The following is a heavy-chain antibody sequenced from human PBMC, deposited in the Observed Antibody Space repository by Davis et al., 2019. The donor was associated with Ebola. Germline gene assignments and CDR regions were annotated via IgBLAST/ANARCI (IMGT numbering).Heavy chain of an antibody. CDR3: ARSITMIVVAYFDI. CDR1: GYTFTSYG. Sequence: ASVKVSCKASGYTFTSYGTNWVRQAPGQGLEWMGWISAYNGNTNYAQKLQGRVTMTTDTSTSTAYMELRSLRSDDTAVYYCARSITMIVVAYFDIWGQGTMVTVSS. CDR2: ISAYNGNT. J-gene: IGHJ3*02. V-gene: IGHV1-18*04. D-gene: IGHD3-22*01.